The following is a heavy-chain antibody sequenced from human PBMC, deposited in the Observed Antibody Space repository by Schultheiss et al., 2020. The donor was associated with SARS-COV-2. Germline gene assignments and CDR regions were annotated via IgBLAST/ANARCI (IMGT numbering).Heavy chain of an antibody. D-gene: IGHD2-2*01. CDR3: ARDRCSSTSCYAAYFDY. V-gene: IGHV3-7*01. J-gene: IGHJ4*02. Sequence: GESLKISCAASGFTFSSYWMSWVRQAPGKGLEWVANIKQDGSEKYYVDSVKGRFTISRDNAKNSLYLQMESLRGEDTAVYFCARDRCSSTSCYAAYFDYWGQGTLVTVSS. CDR1: GFTFSSYW. CDR2: IKQDGSEK.